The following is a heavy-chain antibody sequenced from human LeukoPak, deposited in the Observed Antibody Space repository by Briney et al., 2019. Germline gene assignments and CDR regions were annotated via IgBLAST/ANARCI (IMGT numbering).Heavy chain of an antibody. V-gene: IGHV3-48*03. CDR2: ISSRATAI. CDR3: AKVGLRLGGDY. CDR1: GFTFSSYE. D-gene: IGHD3-16*01. J-gene: IGHJ4*02. Sequence: GGSLRLSCAASGFTFSSYEMNWVRQAPGKGLEWVSYISSRATAIYYADSVKGRFTVSRDNAKNSLYLQMNSLRAEDTAVYYCAKVGLRLGGDYWGQGTLVTVSS.